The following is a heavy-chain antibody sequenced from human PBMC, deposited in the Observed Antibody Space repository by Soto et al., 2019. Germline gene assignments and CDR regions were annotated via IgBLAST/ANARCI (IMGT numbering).Heavy chain of an antibody. CDR2: ISSTGSTI. CDR3: ASPTVTPHYGMDV. CDR1: GFTFSDYY. Sequence: QVQLVESGGGLVKPGGSLRLSCAASGFTFSDYYMSWIRQAPRNGLERVSYISSTGSTIYYADSVKGRFTISRDNAKNSLYLQMNSLRAEDTTVYYCASPTVTPHYGMDVWGQGTTVTVSS. J-gene: IGHJ6*02. V-gene: IGHV3-11*01. D-gene: IGHD4-17*01.